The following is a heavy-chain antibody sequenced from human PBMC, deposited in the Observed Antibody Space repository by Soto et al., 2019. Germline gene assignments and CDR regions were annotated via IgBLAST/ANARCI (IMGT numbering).Heavy chain of an antibody. J-gene: IGHJ6*02. Sequence: SVKVSCKASGGTFSSYAISWVRQAPGQGLEWMGGIIPIFGTANYAQKFQGRVTITADESTSTAYMELSSLRSEDTAVYYCARTSGSYKYYDYYYGMDVWGQGTTVTVSS. CDR3: ARTSGSYKYYDYYYGMDV. CDR2: IIPIFGTA. D-gene: IGHD1-26*01. V-gene: IGHV1-69*13. CDR1: GGTFSSYA.